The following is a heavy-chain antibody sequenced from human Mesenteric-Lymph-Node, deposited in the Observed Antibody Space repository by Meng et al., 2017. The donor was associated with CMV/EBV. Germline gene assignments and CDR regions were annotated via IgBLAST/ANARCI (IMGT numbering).Heavy chain of an antibody. D-gene: IGHD2-2*01. V-gene: IGHV1-69*05. CDR1: GGTFSSYA. CDR3: AGTLYCSSTSCYDY. Sequence: SVKVSCKASGGTFSSYAISWVRQAPGQGLEWMGGIIPIFGTANYAQKFQGRVTITTDESTSTAYMELSSLRSEDTAVYYCAGTLYCSSTSCYDYWGQGTLVTVSS. CDR2: IIPIFGTA. J-gene: IGHJ4*02.